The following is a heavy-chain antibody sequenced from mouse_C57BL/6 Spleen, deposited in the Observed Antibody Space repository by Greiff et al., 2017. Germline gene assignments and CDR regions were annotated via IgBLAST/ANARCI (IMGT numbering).Heavy chain of an antibody. D-gene: IGHD1-1*01. Sequence: VQLQQSGPELVKPGASVKISCKASGYAFSSSWMNWVKQRPGKGLEWIGRIYPGDGDTNYNGKFKGKATLTADKSSSTAYMQLSSLTSEDSAVYFCARRGVTTVVATGFDYWGQGTTLTVSS. CDR3: ARRGVTTVVATGFDY. J-gene: IGHJ2*01. CDR1: GYAFSSSW. CDR2: IYPGDGDT. V-gene: IGHV1-82*01.